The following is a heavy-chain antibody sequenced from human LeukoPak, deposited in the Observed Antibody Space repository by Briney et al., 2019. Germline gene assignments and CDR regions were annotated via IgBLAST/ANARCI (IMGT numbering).Heavy chain of an antibody. CDR1: GYTFTSYY. Sequence: ASVKVSCKASGYTFTSYYMHWVRQAPGQGLEWMGGIIPIFGTANYAQKFQGRVTITADKSTSTAYMELGRLRSEDTAVYYCASPRELGRAMVTRYYYYYMDVWGKGTTVTVSS. J-gene: IGHJ6*03. V-gene: IGHV1-69*06. D-gene: IGHD5-18*01. CDR3: ASPRELGRAMVTRYYYYYMDV. CDR2: IIPIFGTA.